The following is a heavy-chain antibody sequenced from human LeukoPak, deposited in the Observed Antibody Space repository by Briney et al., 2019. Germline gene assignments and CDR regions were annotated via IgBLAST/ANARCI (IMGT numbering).Heavy chain of an antibody. Sequence: GASVKVSCKASGYTLISYGIIWVRQAPGQGLEWMGWISAHEGNTKYAQNLQGRVTMTTDTSTSTAYMELRSLRSDDTAVYFCARGVDYANWFDSWGQGTLVTVSS. CDR1: GYTLISYG. CDR2: ISAHEGNT. D-gene: IGHD4-17*01. J-gene: IGHJ5*01. V-gene: IGHV1-18*01. CDR3: ARGVDYANWFDS.